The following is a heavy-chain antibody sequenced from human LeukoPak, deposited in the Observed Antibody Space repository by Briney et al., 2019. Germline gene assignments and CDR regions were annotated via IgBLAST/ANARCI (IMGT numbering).Heavy chain of an antibody. D-gene: IGHD3-10*01. V-gene: IGHV1-2*02. CDR1: GYTFTDYY. CDR2: INPNTGGT. J-gene: IGHJ5*01. CDR3: SRGGASGTYYNLKYWFDS. Sequence: ASVKVSCKASGYTFTDYYLHWVRQAPGQGLEWMGWINPNTGGTNDAQKFQGRVTMTRDTSINTAYMELSGLRFDDTAVYYCSRGGASGTYYNLKYWFDSWGQGTQVTVSS.